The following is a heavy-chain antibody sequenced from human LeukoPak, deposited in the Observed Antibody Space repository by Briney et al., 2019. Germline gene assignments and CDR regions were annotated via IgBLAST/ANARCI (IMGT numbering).Heavy chain of an antibody. CDR1: GFTVSNNY. V-gene: IGHV3-66*01. D-gene: IGHD2-21*01. CDR3: ARNIPVTRWGY. Sequence: GGSLRLSCAASGFTVSNNYMTWVRQAPGKGLEWVSLIYSGGSTYYADSVKGRFTISRDKSKNTVYLRMNSLGAEDTAVYYCARNIPVTRWGYWGQGTLVTVSS. CDR2: IYSGGST. J-gene: IGHJ4*02.